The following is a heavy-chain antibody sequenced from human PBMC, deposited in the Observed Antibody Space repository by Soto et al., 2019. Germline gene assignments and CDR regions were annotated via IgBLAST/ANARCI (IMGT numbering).Heavy chain of an antibody. V-gene: IGHV3-74*01. CDR1: GFTFSSYW. Sequence: EVQLVECGGGLVQPGGSLRLSCAASGFTFSSYWMHRVRQAQGKVLVWVSSISTDGSSTSYADPVKGRFTIARDNSKNTLYLQLNSVRAEDTAVYYCARLPNKSPQNWGQGTLVIVSP. J-gene: IGHJ1*01. CDR2: ISTDGSST. CDR3: ARLPNKSPQN.